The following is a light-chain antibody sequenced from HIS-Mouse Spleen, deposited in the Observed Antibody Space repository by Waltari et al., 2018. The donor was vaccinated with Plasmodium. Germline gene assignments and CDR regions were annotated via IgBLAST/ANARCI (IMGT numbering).Light chain of an antibody. J-gene: IGLJ3*02. V-gene: IGLV3-10*01. Sequence: SSELTQPPSVSVSPGQTARITCSGDALPTKYSYLYQQKSGQAPWLVIYEDSKRPSGIPERFSGSSSGTMATLTISGAQVEDEADYYCYSTDSSGNHRVFGGGTKLTVL. CDR3: YSTDSSGNHRV. CDR2: EDS. CDR1: ALPTKY.